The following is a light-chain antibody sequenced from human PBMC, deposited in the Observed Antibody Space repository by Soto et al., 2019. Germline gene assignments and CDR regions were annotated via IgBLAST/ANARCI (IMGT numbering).Light chain of an antibody. CDR1: QSISTN. V-gene: IGKV1-16*01. CDR3: QHYNSYSEA. Sequence: DIQMTQSPSSLSASVGDRVTITCRASQSISTNLNWFQQKPGKAPMLLIYAPSTLLSGVPSRFSGSGSGADFTLTISTLQPDDFATYYCQHYNSYSEAXGQGTKV. CDR2: APS. J-gene: IGKJ1*01.